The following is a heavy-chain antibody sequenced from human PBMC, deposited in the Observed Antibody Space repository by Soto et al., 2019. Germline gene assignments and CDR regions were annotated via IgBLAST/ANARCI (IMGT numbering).Heavy chain of an antibody. V-gene: IGHV5-10-1*01. J-gene: IGHJ6*02. Sequence: LGESLKISCKGSGYSFTSYWISWVRQMPGKGLEWMGRIDPSDSYTNYSPSFQGHVTISADKSISTAYLQWSSLKASDTAMYYCASVTGYYTGKGGYYYGMDVWGQGTTVTVSS. CDR2: IDPSDSYT. CDR1: GYSFTSYW. CDR3: ASVTGYYTGKGGYYYGMDV. D-gene: IGHD3-3*01.